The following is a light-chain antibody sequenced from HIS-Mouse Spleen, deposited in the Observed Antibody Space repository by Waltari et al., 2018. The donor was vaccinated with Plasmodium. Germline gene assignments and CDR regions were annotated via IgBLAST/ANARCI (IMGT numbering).Light chain of an antibody. V-gene: IGLV2-11*01. J-gene: IGLJ1*01. CDR1: SSDVGGYNY. CDR3: CSYAGSYTYV. CDR2: DVS. Sequence: QSALTQPRSVSGSPGQSVTIYCTGTSSDVGGYNYVSWYQQHPGKAPTLMIYDVSKRPSGVPDRFSGSKSGNTASLTISGLQAEDEADYYCCSYAGSYTYVFGTGTKVTVL.